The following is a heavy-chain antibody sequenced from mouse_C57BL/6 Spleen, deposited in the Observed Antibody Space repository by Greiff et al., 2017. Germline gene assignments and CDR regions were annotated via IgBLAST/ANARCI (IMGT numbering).Heavy chain of an antibody. J-gene: IGHJ2*01. Sequence: QVQLQQPGAELVKPGASVKLSCKASGYTFTSYWMHWVKQRPGQGLEWIGMIHPNSGSTNYNEKFKSKATQTVDKYSSTAYMQLSSLTSEDSAVYYCAREAYYFDYWGQGTTLTVSS. CDR3: AREAYYFDY. CDR1: GYTFTSYW. V-gene: IGHV1-64*01. CDR2: IHPNSGST.